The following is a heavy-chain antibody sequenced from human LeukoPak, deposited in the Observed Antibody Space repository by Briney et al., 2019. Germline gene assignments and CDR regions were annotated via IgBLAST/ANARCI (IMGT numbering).Heavy chain of an antibody. CDR3: ARDPPHCTNGVCSYYYMDV. D-gene: IGHD2-8*01. Sequence: SETLSLTCTVSGGSISSYYWSWIRQPAGKGLEWIGRIYTSGSTNYNPSLKSLVTMPVDTSKNQFALKLSSVTAADTAVYYCARDPPHCTNGVCSYYYMDVWGKGTTVTVSS. CDR2: IYTSGST. J-gene: IGHJ6*03. V-gene: IGHV4-4*07. CDR1: GGSISSYY.